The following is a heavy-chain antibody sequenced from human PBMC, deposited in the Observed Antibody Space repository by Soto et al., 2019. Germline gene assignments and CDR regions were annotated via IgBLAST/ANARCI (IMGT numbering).Heavy chain of an antibody. D-gene: IGHD1-20*01. J-gene: IGHJ4*02. V-gene: IGHV1-8*01. Sequence: QVQLVQSGAEVKKPGASLKVSCKASGYTFTSYDINWVRQATGQGLEWMGWMNPNSGNTGYAQKFQGRVTMTRNTPISTAYMELSSLRSEDAAVYYCARFPITGTSGEETVVDYWGQGTLVTVSS. CDR3: ARFPITGTSGEETVVDY. CDR2: MNPNSGNT. CDR1: GYTFTSYD.